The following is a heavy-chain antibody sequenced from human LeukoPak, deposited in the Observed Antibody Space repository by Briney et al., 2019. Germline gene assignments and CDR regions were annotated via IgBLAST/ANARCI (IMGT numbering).Heavy chain of an antibody. V-gene: IGHV4-39*01. J-gene: IGHJ5*02. D-gene: IGHD1-1*01. CDR2: IYYSGST. Sequence: SETLSLTCTVSGGSISRDYWSWIRQPPGKGLEWIGSIYYSGSTYYNPSLKSRVTISVDTSKNQFSLKLSSVTAADTAVYYCARHKVRQLERANWFDPWGQGTLVTVSS. CDR3: ARHKVRQLERANWFDP. CDR1: GGSISRDY.